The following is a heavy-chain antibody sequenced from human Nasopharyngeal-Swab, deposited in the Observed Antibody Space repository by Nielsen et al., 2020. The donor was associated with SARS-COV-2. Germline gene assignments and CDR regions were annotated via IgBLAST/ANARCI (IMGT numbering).Heavy chain of an antibody. D-gene: IGHD4-11*01. CDR3: ARDLSNQGGFVYYYYGMDV. CDR2: ISYDGSNK. J-gene: IGHJ6*02. V-gene: IGHV3-30*03. CDR1: GFTFSSYG. Sequence: GESLKISCAASGFTFSSYGMHWVRQAPGKGLEWVAVISYDGSNKYYADSVKGRFTISRDNSKNTLYLQTNSLRAEDTAVYYCARDLSNQGGFVYYYYGMDVWGQGTTVTVSS.